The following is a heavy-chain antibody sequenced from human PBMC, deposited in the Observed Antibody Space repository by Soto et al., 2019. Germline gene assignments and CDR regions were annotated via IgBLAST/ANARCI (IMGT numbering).Heavy chain of an antibody. D-gene: IGHD6-19*01. CDR1: GFTFRTSA. J-gene: IGHJ4*02. CDR2: INFSGTST. CDR3: AKDLVWMAVAGSTFDN. Sequence: EVQLLESGGGLVQPGGSLRLSCAASGFTFRTSAMSWVRQAPGKGLEWVSAINFSGTSTYYADSVKGRFTISRDNSKNTLYLQMNSLRAEDTAVYYCAKDLVWMAVAGSTFDNWGQGTLVTVSS. V-gene: IGHV3-23*01.